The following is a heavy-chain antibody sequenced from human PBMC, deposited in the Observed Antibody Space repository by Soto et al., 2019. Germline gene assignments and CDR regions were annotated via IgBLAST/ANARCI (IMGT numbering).Heavy chain of an antibody. CDR1: GFSFTNYD. V-gene: IGHV3-23*01. Sequence: EVQLLESGGGLVQPGGSLRLSCAASGFSFTNYDLNWVRQAPGKGLEWVSAIIGTGGTTYYADSVKGRFTISRDNSKNTLYLQMNSLRAEDTAFYFWAKDLLFGSSAWSHIVDNWGQGTLVTVSS. D-gene: IGHD6-19*01. J-gene: IGHJ4*02. CDR3: AKDLLFGSSAWSHIVDN. CDR2: IIGTGGTT.